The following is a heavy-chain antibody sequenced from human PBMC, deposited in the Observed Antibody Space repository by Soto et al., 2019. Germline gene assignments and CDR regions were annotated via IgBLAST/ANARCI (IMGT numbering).Heavy chain of an antibody. D-gene: IGHD6-13*01. V-gene: IGHV1-69*12. J-gene: IGHJ6*02. CDR1: GGTFSSYA. CDR2: IIPIFGTA. CDR3: AIDPTGYSSSWYNFGMDV. Sequence: QVQLVQSGAEVKKPGSSVKVSCKASGGTFSSYAISWVRQAPGQGLEWMGGIIPIFGTANYAQKFQGRVTITADXXTXTXXMELSSLRSEDTAVYYCAIDPTGYSSSWYNFGMDVWGQGTTVTVSS.